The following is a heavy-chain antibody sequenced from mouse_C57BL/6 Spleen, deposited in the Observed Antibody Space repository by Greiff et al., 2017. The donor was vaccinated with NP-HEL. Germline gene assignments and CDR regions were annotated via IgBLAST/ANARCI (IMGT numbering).Heavy chain of an antibody. Sequence: EVKLMESGGGLVKPGGSLKLSCAASGFTFSSYAMSWVRQTPEKRLEWVATISDGGSYTYYPDNVKGRFTISRDNAKNNLYLQMSHLKSEDTAMYYCARDAGRSYFDYWGQGTTLTVSS. V-gene: IGHV5-4*01. J-gene: IGHJ2*01. CDR2: ISDGGSYT. CDR3: ARDAGRSYFDY. CDR1: GFTFSSYA.